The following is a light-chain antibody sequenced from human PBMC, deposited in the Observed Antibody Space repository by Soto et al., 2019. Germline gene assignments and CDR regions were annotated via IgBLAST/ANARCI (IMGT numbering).Light chain of an antibody. V-gene: IGLV2-14*01. CDR3: CSYAGSDTWV. Sequence: QSVLTQPASVSGSPGQSITISCTGTSSDVGGYNYVSWYQQHPGKAPKLIIFEVSYRPSGISNRFSASKSGDTASLTISGLQADDEADFYCCSYAGSDTWVFGGGTKVTVL. CDR2: EVS. CDR1: SSDVGGYNY. J-gene: IGLJ3*02.